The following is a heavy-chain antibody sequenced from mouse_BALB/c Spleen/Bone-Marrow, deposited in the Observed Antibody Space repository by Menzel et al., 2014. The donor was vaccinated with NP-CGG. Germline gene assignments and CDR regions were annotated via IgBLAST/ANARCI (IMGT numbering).Heavy chain of an antibody. J-gene: IGHJ3*01. D-gene: IGHD1-2*01. CDR1: GFDFSRYW. V-gene: IGHV4-1*02. Sequence: EVQLVESGGGLVQPGGSLKLSCAASGFDFSRYWMSWVRPAPGKGLEWIGEINPDSSTINYTPSLKDKFIISRDNAKNTLYLQMSKVRSEDTALYYCASLHYYGFFAYWGQGTLVTVSA. CDR3: ASLHYYGFFAY. CDR2: INPDSSTI.